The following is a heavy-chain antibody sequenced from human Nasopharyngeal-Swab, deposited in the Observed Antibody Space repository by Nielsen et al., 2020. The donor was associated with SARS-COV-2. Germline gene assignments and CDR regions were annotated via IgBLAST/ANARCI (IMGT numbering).Heavy chain of an antibody. CDR2: ISSSGTST. CDR3: AGEGSGEKKFDF. V-gene: IGHV1-46*01. J-gene: IGHJ4*02. Sequence: WVRQAPGQGLEWMAYISSSGTSTNYASNIQGRVTMTRDTATSTIYMELSSLTSEDTAVYYCAGEGSGEKKFDFWGQGTLVTVSS. D-gene: IGHD6-19*01.